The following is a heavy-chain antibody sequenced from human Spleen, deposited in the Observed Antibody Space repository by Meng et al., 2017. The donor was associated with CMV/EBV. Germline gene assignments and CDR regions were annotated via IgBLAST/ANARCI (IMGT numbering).Heavy chain of an antibody. J-gene: IGHJ6*02. V-gene: IGHV3-30*04. CDR1: FSTYA. D-gene: IGHD4-11*01. Sequence: FSTYAIHWVRQAPGKGLEWVAIISHDGSKNSYADSVKGRFTISRDNSKNTLHLQMNSLRAEDTAVYFCARADSNYNNYYYGMDVWGQGTTVTVSS. CDR2: ISHDGSKN. CDR3: ARADSNYNNYYYGMDV.